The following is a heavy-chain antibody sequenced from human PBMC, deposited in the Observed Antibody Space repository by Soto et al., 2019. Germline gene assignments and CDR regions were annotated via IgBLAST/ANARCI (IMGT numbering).Heavy chain of an antibody. J-gene: IGHJ6*02. CDR2: ITPIFGTA. CDR1: GGTFSSYA. CDR3: ARRYSYGTRDYYYGMDV. Sequence: SVKVSCKASGGTFSSYAISWVRQAPGQGLEWMGGITPIFGTANYAQKFQGRVTITADESTSTAYMELSSLRSEGTAVYYCARRYSYGTRDYYYGMDVWG. D-gene: IGHD5-18*01. V-gene: IGHV1-69*13.